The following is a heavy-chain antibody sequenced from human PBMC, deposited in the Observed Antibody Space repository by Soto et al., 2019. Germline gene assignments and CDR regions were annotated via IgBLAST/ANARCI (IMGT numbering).Heavy chain of an antibody. CDR1: GYTFTSYA. Sequence: QVQLVQSGAEVKKPGASVKVSCKASGYTFTSYAMHWVRQAPGQRLERMGWINAGNGNTKYSQKFQGRVTITRDTYENTEYMELSSLRSEDTAVYYCARGRYYYGSGSYSPFDYWGQGTLVTVSS. V-gene: IGHV1-3*01. CDR2: INAGNGNT. J-gene: IGHJ4*02. CDR3: ARGRYYYGSGSYSPFDY. D-gene: IGHD3-10*01.